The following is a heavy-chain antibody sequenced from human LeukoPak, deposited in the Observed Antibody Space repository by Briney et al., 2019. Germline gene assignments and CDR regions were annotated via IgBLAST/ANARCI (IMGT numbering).Heavy chain of an antibody. V-gene: IGHV3-7*01. D-gene: IGHD3-10*01. Sequence: AGGSLRLSCAASGFTFSSYWMSWVRQAPGKGLEWVANIKQDGSEKYYVDSVKGRFTISRDNAKNSLYLQMNSLRAEDTAVYYCARDGGYYGSGSYGYWGQGTLVTVSS. J-gene: IGHJ4*02. CDR1: GFTFSSYW. CDR2: IKQDGSEK. CDR3: ARDGGYYGSGSYGY.